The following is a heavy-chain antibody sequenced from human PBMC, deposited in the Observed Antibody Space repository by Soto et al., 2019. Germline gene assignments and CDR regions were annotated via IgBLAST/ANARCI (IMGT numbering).Heavy chain of an antibody. CDR2: IIPALGTA. CDR3: ARPDFGDYWYFDL. D-gene: IGHD4-17*01. Sequence: QDQLVQSGAEVKKPGSSVKVSCKASGGTFSSHTFSWVQQAPGQGLEWMGRIIPALGTATYAQKFQGRVTITAYESATTVYMELNSLSSEDTAVYYCARPDFGDYWYFDLWGRGTLVTVSS. V-gene: IGHV1-69*08. CDR1: GGTFSSHT. J-gene: IGHJ2*01.